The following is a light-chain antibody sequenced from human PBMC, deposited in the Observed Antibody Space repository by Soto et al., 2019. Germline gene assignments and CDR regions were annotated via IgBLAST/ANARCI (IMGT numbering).Light chain of an antibody. CDR2: KAS. J-gene: IGKJ1*01. CDR1: QSISSW. Sequence: DIQMTQSPYTLSASLGYIVTITFRASQSISSWLAWYQQKPGKAPKLLIYKASSLESGVPSRFSGSGSGTEFTLTICSLQPDDFATYYCQQYNSYLWTFGQGTKVDI. CDR3: QQYNSYLWT. V-gene: IGKV1-5*03.